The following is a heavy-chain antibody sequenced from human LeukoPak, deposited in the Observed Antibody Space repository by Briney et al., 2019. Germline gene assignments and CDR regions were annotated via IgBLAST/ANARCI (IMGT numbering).Heavy chain of an antibody. Sequence: SVKVSCKASGGTFSRYAISWVRQAPGQGLEWMGRIIPILGIANYAQKFQGRVTITADKSTSTAYMELSSLRSEDTAVYYCASPRYCGGDCYSFDYWGQGTLVTVSS. V-gene: IGHV1-69*04. J-gene: IGHJ4*02. D-gene: IGHD2-21*02. CDR2: IIPILGIA. CDR1: GGTFSRYA. CDR3: ASPRYCGGDCYSFDY.